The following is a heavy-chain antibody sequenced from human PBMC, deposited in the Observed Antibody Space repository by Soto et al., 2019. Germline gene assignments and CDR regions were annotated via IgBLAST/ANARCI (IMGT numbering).Heavy chain of an antibody. D-gene: IGHD6-19*01. Sequence: EVQLVESGGGLVQPGGSLRLSCVASGLMFDSYAMNWGRQAPGKGLEWVSYISPGGDRIYYAESLKGRITISRDNARNSLSLHMNVLSDEDTAVYYCPKSADSAGWGVDFGGQGTLVTVSS. CDR3: PKSADSAGWGVDF. J-gene: IGHJ4*02. CDR2: ISPGGDRI. CDR1: GLMFDSYA. V-gene: IGHV3-48*02.